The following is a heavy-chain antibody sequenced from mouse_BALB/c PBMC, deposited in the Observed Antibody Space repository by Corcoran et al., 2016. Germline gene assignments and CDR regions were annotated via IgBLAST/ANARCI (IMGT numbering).Heavy chain of an antibody. D-gene: IGHD3-3*01. CDR3: ARGDSSNVDY. CDR1: GYTFTNYG. Sequence: QLQLVQSGPELKKPGATVKISCKASGYTFTNYGLNWVKQAPGKGLKWMGWINTYTGEPTYADDFKGRFAFSLETSASTAYLQINNLKNEDMATYFCARGDSSNVDYGGQGTTLTVSS. J-gene: IGHJ2*01. V-gene: IGHV9-1*02. CDR2: INTYTGEP.